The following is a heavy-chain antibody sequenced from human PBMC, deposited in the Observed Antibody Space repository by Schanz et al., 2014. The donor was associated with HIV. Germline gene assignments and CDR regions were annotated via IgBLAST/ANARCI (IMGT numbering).Heavy chain of an antibody. V-gene: IGHV3-30*18. Sequence: QVQLVESGGGVVQPGRSLRLSCAASGFTFSSYGMHWVRQAPGKGLEWVAVLSHDGSQKFHADSVKGRFTISRDNSKNTLYLQMNSLRAEDTAVYYCAKGQRGIVRGDIDYWGQGTLVTVSS. D-gene: IGHD3-10*01. CDR1: GFTFSSYG. J-gene: IGHJ4*02. CDR3: AKGQRGIVRGDIDY. CDR2: LSHDGSQK.